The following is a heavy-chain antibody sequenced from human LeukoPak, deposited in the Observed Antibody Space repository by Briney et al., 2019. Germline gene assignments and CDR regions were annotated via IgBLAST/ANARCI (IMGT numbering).Heavy chain of an antibody. CDR1: GYSFTSYW. Sequence: GESLKISCKGSGYSFTSYWISWVRQMPGKGLEWMGRIDPSDSYTNYSPSFQGHVTISADKSISTAYLQWSSLKASDTAMCYCARHGGGYSGYGWFDPWGQGTLVTVSS. J-gene: IGHJ5*02. D-gene: IGHD5-12*01. V-gene: IGHV5-10-1*01. CDR2: IDPSDSYT. CDR3: ARHGGGYSGYGWFDP.